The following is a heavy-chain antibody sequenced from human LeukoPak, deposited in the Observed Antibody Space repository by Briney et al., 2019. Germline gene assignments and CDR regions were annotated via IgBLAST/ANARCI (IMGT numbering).Heavy chain of an antibody. CDR3: AKDLSGFQRYGDY. CDR2: IRYDGSDK. Sequence: GGSLRLSCAASGFTFSSYGMYWVRQAPGKGLEWVAFIRYDGSDKYYADSVKGRSTISRDNSKNTLFLEMNSLRAEDTALYYCAKDLSGFQRYGDYWGQGTLVTVSS. J-gene: IGHJ4*02. V-gene: IGHV3-30*02. CDR1: GFTFSSYG. D-gene: IGHD4-17*01.